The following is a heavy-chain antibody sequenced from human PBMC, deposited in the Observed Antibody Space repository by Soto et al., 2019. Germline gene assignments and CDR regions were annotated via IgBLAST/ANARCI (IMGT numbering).Heavy chain of an antibody. CDR2: TYYRSKWYS. CDR1: GDSVSSTSTA. V-gene: IGHV6-1*01. CDR3: ARGSYYSGWV. Sequence: PSQTRSLTCAISGDSVSSTSTAWSWIRQSPSRGLEWLGRTYYRSKWYSDYAVSVKSRITINPDTSKNQFSLQLNSGTPEDTAVYYCARGSYYSGWVWGQGTLVTVSS. D-gene: IGHD6-19*01. J-gene: IGHJ4*02.